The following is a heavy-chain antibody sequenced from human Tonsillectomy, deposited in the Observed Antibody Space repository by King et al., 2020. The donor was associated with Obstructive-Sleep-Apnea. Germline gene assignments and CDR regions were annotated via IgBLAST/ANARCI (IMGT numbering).Heavy chain of an antibody. J-gene: IGHJ4*02. CDR3: ARSRTVTRVADY. D-gene: IGHD4-17*01. Sequence: QLQESGPGLLKPSETLSLTCTVSGYSISSGYYWGWIRQPPGKVLGWIGSIYHSGSTYYNPSLKSRVTISVDTSKNQFSLKLSSVTAADTAVYYCARSRTVTRVADYWGQGTLVTVSS. CDR1: GYSISSGYY. CDR2: IYHSGST. V-gene: IGHV4-38-2*02.